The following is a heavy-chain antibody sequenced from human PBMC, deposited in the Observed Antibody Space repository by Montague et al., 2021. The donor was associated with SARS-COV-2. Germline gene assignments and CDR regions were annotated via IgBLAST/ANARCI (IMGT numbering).Heavy chain of an antibody. V-gene: IGHV4-59*01. CDR2: IDYSEST. CDR1: SGSISGYH. CDR3: TRGDGSDDWGYDFDW. D-gene: IGHD2-21*01. J-gene: IGHJ4*02. Sequence: SETLSLTCTVSSGSISGYHWNWIRQPPGKGLEWIGHIDYSESTNYNASLKSRVTISVDTSKNQVSLRLNSVTAADTAIYYCTRGDGSDDWGYDFDWWGQGVLVTVSS.